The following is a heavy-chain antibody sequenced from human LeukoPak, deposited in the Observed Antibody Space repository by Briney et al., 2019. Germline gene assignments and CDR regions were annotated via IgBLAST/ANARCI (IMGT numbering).Heavy chain of an antibody. Sequence: GGSLRLSCAASGFIFSNYSMDWVRQAPGKGLEWVSSISSSSSYIYYADSVKGRFTISRDNAKNSLYLQMNSLRAEDTAVYYCARDGDTAMVIGLSAWFDPWGQGTLVTVSS. CDR2: ISSSSSYI. CDR1: GFIFSNYS. D-gene: IGHD5-18*01. J-gene: IGHJ5*02. CDR3: ARDGDTAMVIGLSAWFDP. V-gene: IGHV3-21*01.